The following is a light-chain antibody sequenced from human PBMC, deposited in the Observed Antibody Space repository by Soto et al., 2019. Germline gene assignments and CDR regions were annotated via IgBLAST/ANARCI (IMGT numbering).Light chain of an antibody. J-gene: IGKJ1*01. V-gene: IGKV2-28*01. CDR2: LGF. CDR1: QSLLRSNGFQY. CDR3: MQPLEAPWT. Sequence: EIVMTQSPPSLSVTPGEPASISCRSSQSLLRSNGFQYLDWYLQKPGQSPQLLIYLGFNRASGVPDRFSGSGSGTDFTLKISRVEAEDVGIYFCMQPLEAPWTFGQGTKVEIK.